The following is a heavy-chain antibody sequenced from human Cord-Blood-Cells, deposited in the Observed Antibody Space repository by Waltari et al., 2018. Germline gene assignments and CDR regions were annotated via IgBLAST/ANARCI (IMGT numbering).Heavy chain of an antibody. CDR3: ATGQDSTLSGSYYFDY. Sequence: QVQLVQSGAEVKKPGASVKVSCKASGYTFTSYDMLWVGQAPGQGLEWMGIINPSGGSTSYAQKFQGRVTMTRDTSTSTVYMELSSLRSEDTAVYYCATGQDSTLSGSYYFDYWGQGTLVTVSS. CDR1: GYTFTSYD. V-gene: IGHV1-46*01. CDR2: INPSGGST. J-gene: IGHJ4*02. D-gene: IGHD3-10*01.